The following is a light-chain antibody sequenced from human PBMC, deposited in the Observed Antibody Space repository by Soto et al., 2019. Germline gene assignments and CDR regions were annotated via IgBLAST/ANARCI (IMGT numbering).Light chain of an antibody. CDR2: GAY. Sequence: IVLTQSPGTLSLSAGDSATLSCRASQSVSNNYLAWYQQKPGQAPRLLIYGAYNRATGIPDRFSGSGSGTEFTLTISNLQSEDFAVYYCQQHNDWPPLTFGGGTKVDIK. CDR3: QQHNDWPPLT. J-gene: IGKJ4*01. CDR1: QSVSNN. V-gene: IGKV3D-15*01.